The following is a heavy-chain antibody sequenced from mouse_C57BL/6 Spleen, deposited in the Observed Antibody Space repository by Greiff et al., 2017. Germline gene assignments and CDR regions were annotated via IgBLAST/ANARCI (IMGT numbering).Heavy chain of an antibody. CDR1: GFTFSSYA. CDR2: ISDGGSYT. D-gene: IGHD2-1*01. J-gene: IGHJ4*01. CDR3: ARTGKGFYAMDY. Sequence: VQLKESGGGLVKPGGSLKFSCAASGFTFSSYAMSWVRQTPEKRLEWVATISDGGSYTYYPDNVKGRFTISRDNAKNNLYLQMSHLKSEDTAMYYCARTGKGFYAMDYWGQGTSVTVSS. V-gene: IGHV5-4*01.